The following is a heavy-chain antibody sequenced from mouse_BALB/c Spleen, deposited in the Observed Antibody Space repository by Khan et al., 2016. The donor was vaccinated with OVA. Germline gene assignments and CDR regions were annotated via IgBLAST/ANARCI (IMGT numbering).Heavy chain of an antibody. CDR3: AREEALYYFDY. CDR2: IYPGTDNT. Sequence: VQLLESGAELVRPGTSVKLSCKTSGYIFTSYWIHWVKQRSGQGLEWIARIYPGTDNTYYSEKFKDKATLTADKSSSTAYLQLSSLKSEDSAVFCCAREEALYYFDYWGQGTTLTVSS. CDR1: GYIFTSYW. J-gene: IGHJ2*01. D-gene: IGHD3-2*02. V-gene: IGHV1-76*01.